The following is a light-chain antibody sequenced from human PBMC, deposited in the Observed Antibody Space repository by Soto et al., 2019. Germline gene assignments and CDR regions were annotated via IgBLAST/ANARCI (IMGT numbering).Light chain of an antibody. CDR1: SSNIGAGYD. Sequence: QSVLTQPPSVSGAPGQRVTISCTGSSSNIGAGYDVHWYQQLPGTAPKLLIYGNSNRPSGVPDRCSGSKSGTSASLAITGLQAEEEADYYCQSYDSSRRGSEVFGTGTKLTVL. V-gene: IGLV1-40*01. CDR3: QSYDSSRRGSEV. J-gene: IGLJ1*01. CDR2: GNS.